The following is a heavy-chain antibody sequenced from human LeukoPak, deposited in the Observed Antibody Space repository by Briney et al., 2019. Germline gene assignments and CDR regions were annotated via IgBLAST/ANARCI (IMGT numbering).Heavy chain of an antibody. CDR1: GFTFSSYS. V-gene: IGHV3-21*01. CDR3: ARDHGPGRIARAFDI. CDR2: ISSSSSYI. D-gene: IGHD6-13*01. J-gene: IGHJ3*02. Sequence: GGSLRLSCAASGFTFSSYSMNWVRQAPGKGLEWVSYISSSSSYIYYADSVKGRFTISRDNAKNSLYLQMNSLRAEDTAVYYCARDHGPGRIARAFDIWGQGTMVTVSS.